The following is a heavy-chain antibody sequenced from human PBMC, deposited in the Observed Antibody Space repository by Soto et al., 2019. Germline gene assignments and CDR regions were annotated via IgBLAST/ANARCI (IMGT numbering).Heavy chain of an antibody. CDR2: IFHSGTT. CDR3: ARQTEIAAAGIRAMLLVDP. D-gene: IGHD6-13*01. Sequence: SETLSLTCTVSGASISSSYWSWIRQPPGKGLEWIGYIFHSGTTNYNPSLKSRVTISVDTSKNQFSLNLSSLTAADTAVYYCARQTEIAAAGIRAMLLVDPWGQGTLVTVSS. CDR1: GASISSSY. J-gene: IGHJ5*02. V-gene: IGHV4-59*08.